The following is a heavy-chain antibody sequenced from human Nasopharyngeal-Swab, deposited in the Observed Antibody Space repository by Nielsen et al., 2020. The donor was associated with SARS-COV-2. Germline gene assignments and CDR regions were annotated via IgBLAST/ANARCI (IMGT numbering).Heavy chain of an antibody. CDR1: GFTFSSYA. CDR2: ISYDGSNK. CDR3: GASSRAFDI. J-gene: IGHJ3*02. Sequence: GGSLKISCAASGFTFSSYAMNWVRQAPGKGPEWVAVISYDGSNKYYADSVKGRFTISRDNSKNTLYLQMNSLRAEDTAVYYCGASSRAFDIWGQGTMVTVSS. V-gene: IGHV3-30-3*01. D-gene: IGHD6-13*01.